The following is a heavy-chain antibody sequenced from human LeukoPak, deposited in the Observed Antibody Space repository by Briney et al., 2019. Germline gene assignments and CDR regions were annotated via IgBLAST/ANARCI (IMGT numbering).Heavy chain of an antibody. Sequence: GASVKVSRRASGYRFTSYDISWVRQAPGQGLQWMGVISTYTGNTNYAQSFQDRVSMTTDTSTSTVYMELRSLTSDDTAVYCCARDQKSGLEVLWRYWGQGTLVTVSS. CDR2: ISTYTGNT. CDR1: GYRFTSYD. J-gene: IGHJ4*02. V-gene: IGHV1-18*04. CDR3: ARDQKSGLEVLWRY. D-gene: IGHD3-3*01.